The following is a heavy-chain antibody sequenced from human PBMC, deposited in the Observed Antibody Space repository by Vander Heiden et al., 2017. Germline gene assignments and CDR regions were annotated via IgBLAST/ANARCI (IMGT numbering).Heavy chain of an antibody. Sequence: QVQLVESGGGVVQPGRSVRLSCAASGFTFSSSGMHWVRQAPGKGLEWVAVIWDDGSNKYYADSVKGRFTIARDNSKNTLYLQMNRMRAEETAVYYCAREGRDYYDSSGYWDDAFDIWGQGTMVTVYS. CDR2: IWDDGSNK. V-gene: IGHV3-33*01. CDR3: AREGRDYYDSSGYWDDAFDI. J-gene: IGHJ3*02. D-gene: IGHD3-22*01. CDR1: GFTFSSSG.